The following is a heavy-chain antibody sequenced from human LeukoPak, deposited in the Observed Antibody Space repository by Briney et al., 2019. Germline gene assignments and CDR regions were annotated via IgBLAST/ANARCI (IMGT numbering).Heavy chain of an antibody. V-gene: IGHV3-21*01. Sequence: GGSLRLSCAASGFTFSSYAMHWVRQAPGKGLEWVSSISSSSSYIYYADSVKGRFTISRDNAKNSLYLQMNSLRAEDTAVYYCARVRTAAWYSSSWYDYWGQGTLVTVSS. CDR3: ARVRTAAWYSSSWYDY. J-gene: IGHJ4*02. CDR2: ISSSSSYI. CDR1: GFTFSSYA. D-gene: IGHD6-13*01.